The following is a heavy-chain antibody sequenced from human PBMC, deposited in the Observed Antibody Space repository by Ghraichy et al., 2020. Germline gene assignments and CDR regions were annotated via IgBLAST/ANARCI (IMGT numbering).Heavy chain of an antibody. Sequence: SQTLSLTCTVSVGSISSYYWSWIRQPAGKGLEWIGRIYTSGSTNYNPSLKSRVTMSVDTSKNPFSLKLSSVTAADTAVYYCARVGGSGGFDYWGQGTLVTVSS. CDR2: IYTSGST. CDR1: VGSISSYY. D-gene: IGHD3-16*01. J-gene: IGHJ4*02. V-gene: IGHV4-4*07. CDR3: ARVGGSGGFDY.